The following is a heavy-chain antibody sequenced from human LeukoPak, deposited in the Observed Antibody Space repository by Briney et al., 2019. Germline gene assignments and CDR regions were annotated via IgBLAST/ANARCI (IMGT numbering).Heavy chain of an antibody. CDR2: IIPMFGIA. J-gene: IGHJ6*02. Sequence: GASVKVSCKASGYTFTSYDINWVRQATGQGLEWMGRIIPMFGIANYAQKLQGRVTMTTDTSTSTAYMELRSLRSDDTAVYYCARDVIAAAGPTYYYGMDVWGQGTTVTVSS. CDR1: GYTFTSYD. D-gene: IGHD6-13*01. V-gene: IGHV1-18*01. CDR3: ARDVIAAAGPTYYYGMDV.